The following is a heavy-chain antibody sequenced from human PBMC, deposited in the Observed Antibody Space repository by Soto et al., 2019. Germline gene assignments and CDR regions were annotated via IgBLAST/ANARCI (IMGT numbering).Heavy chain of an antibody. CDR3: TTDLIVATIRGYYYYGMDV. Sequence: GGSLRLSCAASGFTFSNAWMNWVRQAPGKGLEWVGRIKSKTDGGTTDYAAPVKGRFTISREDSKNTLYLQMNSLKTEDTAVYYCTTDLIVATIRGYYYYGMDVWGQGTTVTVSS. D-gene: IGHD5-12*01. J-gene: IGHJ6*02. V-gene: IGHV3-15*07. CDR1: GFTFSNAW. CDR2: IKSKTDGGTT.